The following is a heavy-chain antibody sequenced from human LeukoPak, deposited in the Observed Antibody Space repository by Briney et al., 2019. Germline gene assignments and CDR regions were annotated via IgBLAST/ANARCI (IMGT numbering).Heavy chain of an antibody. V-gene: IGHV3-33*01. D-gene: IGHD3-10*01. CDR2: IWYDGSNK. J-gene: IGHJ3*02. CDR3: ARAMVRGVTYPGAFDI. CDR1: GFTFSSYG. Sequence: GGSLRLSCAASGFTFSSYGMHWVRQAPGKGLEWLAVIWYDGSNKYYADSVKGRFTISRDNSKNTLYLQMNSLRAEDTAVYYCARAMVRGVTYPGAFDIWGQGTMVTVSS.